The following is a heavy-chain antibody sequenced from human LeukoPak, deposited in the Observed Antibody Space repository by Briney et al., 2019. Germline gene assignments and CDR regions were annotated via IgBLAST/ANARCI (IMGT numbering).Heavy chain of an antibody. J-gene: IGHJ4*02. V-gene: IGHV3-7*01. Sequence: GGSLRLSCAASGFTLSTYWMSWVRQAPGKGLEWVANIKEDGSEKYYVDSVKGRFTISRDNAKNSVYLQMNSLRVDDTAVYYCGQDYWGQGTLVAVSP. CDR2: IKEDGSEK. CDR1: GFTLSTYW. CDR3: GQDY.